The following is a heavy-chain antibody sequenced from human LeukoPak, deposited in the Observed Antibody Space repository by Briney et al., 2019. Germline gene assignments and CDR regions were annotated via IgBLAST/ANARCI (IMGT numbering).Heavy chain of an antibody. D-gene: IGHD6-19*01. CDR1: GFTVSSNY. CDR3: ARASGWDYYFDY. J-gene: IGHJ4*02. CDR2: IYSCGST. Sequence: PGGSLRLSCAASGFTVSSNYMSWVRQAPGKGLEWVSVIYSCGSTYYADSVKGRFTISRDNSKNTLYLQMNSLRAEDTAVYYCARASGWDYYFDYWGQGTLVTVSS. V-gene: IGHV3-53*01.